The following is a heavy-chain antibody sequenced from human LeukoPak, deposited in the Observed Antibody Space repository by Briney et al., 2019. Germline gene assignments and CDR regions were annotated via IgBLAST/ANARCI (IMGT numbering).Heavy chain of an antibody. CDR1: GFTFSSYA. Sequence: PGGSPRLSCAASGFTFSSYAMSWVRQAPGKGLEWVSAISGSGGSTYYADSVKGRFTISRDNSKNTLYLQMNSLRAEDTAVYYCAKDPPRGHIVVLSHYWRQGTLVTVPS. J-gene: IGHJ4*02. CDR3: AKDPPRGHIVVLSHY. V-gene: IGHV3-23*01. D-gene: IGHD2-21*01. CDR2: ISGSGGST.